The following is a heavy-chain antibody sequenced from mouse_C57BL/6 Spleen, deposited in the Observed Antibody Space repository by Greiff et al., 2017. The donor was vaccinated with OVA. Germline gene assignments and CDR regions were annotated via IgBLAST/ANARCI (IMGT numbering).Heavy chain of an antibody. Sequence: VQLQQSGPELVKPGASVKMSCKASGYTFTDYNMHWVKQSHGKSLEWIGYINPNNGGTSYNQKFKGKATLTVNKSSSTAYMELRSLTSEDSAVYYCARSDYYCSSWFAYWGQGTLVTVSA. CDR3: ARSDYYCSSWFAY. CDR2: INPNNGGT. CDR1: GYTFTDYN. J-gene: IGHJ3*01. D-gene: IGHD1-1*01. V-gene: IGHV1-22*01.